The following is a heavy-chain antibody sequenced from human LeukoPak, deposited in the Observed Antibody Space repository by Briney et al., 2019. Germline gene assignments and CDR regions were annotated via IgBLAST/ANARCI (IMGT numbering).Heavy chain of an antibody. CDR1: GFTLSTYA. D-gene: IGHD6-19*01. CDR3: ARVPRTVVGTKDAKYFQH. Sequence: GGSLRLSCAASGFTLSTYAMSWVRQTPGKGLEWVAATSSSDAGTYHADSVRGRFTISRDNAKNTLYLQMNSLRAEDTAVYYCARVPRTVVGTKDAKYFQHWGQGTLVTVSS. CDR2: TSSSDAGT. J-gene: IGHJ1*01. V-gene: IGHV3-23*01.